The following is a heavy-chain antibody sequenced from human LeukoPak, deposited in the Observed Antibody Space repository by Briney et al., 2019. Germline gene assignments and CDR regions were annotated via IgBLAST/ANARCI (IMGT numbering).Heavy chain of an antibody. CDR2: IRYDSSNT. V-gene: IGHV3-30*19. CDR1: GFTFSGYG. D-gene: IGHD5-18*01. Sequence: GGSLRFSCATSGFTFSGYGLHWVRLAPGKGLEWLAVIRYDSSNTDYADSVKGRFTISRDNSKNTLYLQMNSLRAEDTAVYYCARGTGYTYGFTGRERTKSRLDYWGQGTLVTVSS. J-gene: IGHJ4*02. CDR3: ARGTGYTYGFTGRERTKSRLDY.